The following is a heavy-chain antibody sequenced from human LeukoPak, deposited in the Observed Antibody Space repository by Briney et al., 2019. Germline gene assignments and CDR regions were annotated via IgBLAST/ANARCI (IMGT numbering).Heavy chain of an antibody. CDR1: GFIFSSYA. D-gene: IGHD2-15*01. CDR2: VSGSGDNT. V-gene: IGHV3-23*01. J-gene: IGHJ5*02. CDR3: AKDLRTYCSGGSCYLNWFDP. Sequence: GGSLRLSCAASGFIFSSYAMTWVRQAPGKGPEWVSVVSGSGDNTYYADSVKGRFTISRDNSKNTLHLQMNSLRAEDTAVYYCAKDLRTYCSGGSCYLNWFDPWGQGTLVTVSS.